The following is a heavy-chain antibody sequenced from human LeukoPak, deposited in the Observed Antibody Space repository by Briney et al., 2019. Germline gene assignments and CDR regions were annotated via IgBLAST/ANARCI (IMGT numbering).Heavy chain of an antibody. CDR2: IYYSGST. CDR1: GGSISSYY. J-gene: IGHJ4*02. CDR3: AGSGSYSPRTFDY. Sequence: KPSETLSLTCTVSGGSISSYYWSWIRQPPGKGLEWLGYIYYSGSTNYNPSLKSRVTISVDTSKNQFSLKLSSVTAADTAVYYCAGSGSYSPRTFDYWGQGTLVTVSS. D-gene: IGHD1-26*01. V-gene: IGHV4-59*08.